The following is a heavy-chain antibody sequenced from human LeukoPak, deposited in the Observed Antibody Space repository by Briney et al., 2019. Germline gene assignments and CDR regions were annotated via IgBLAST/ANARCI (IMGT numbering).Heavy chain of an antibody. CDR1: GYIFSNYP. V-gene: IGHV7-4-1*02. CDR2: INTNTGNP. Sequence: ASVKVSCKASGYIFSNYPMNWVRQAPGQGLEWMGWINTNTGNPTYAQDFTRRFVFSWDTSVSTAYLQISSLKAEDTAVYYCARDSGSSSLWGQGTLVTVSS. D-gene: IGHD6-13*01. J-gene: IGHJ4*02. CDR3: ARDSGSSSL.